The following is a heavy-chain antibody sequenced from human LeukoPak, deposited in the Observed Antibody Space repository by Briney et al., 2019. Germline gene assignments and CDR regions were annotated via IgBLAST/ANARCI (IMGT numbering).Heavy chain of an antibody. V-gene: IGHV3-15*01. CDR2: IKSKADGETK. CDR3: TTDLGITMIRGVIVY. Sequence: GGSLRLSCAASGFTFTNAWMSWVRQAPGKGLEWVGHIKSKADGETKDYAAPVKGRFTLSRDDSKATLYLQMNSLQAEDTAVYYCTTDLGITMIRGVIVYWGQGALVTVSS. CDR1: GFTFTNAW. D-gene: IGHD3-10*01. J-gene: IGHJ4*02.